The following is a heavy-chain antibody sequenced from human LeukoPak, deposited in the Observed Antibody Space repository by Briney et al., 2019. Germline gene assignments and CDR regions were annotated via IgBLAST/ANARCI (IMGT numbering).Heavy chain of an antibody. V-gene: IGHV3-30-3*01. Sequence: GGSLRLSCAASGFTFSSYAMHWVHQAAGKGLEWVAVISYDGSNKYYADSVKGRFTISRDNSKNTLYLQMNSLRAEDTAVYYCAKGDEYNNGALGGMDVWGQGTTVTVSS. CDR1: GFTFSSYA. D-gene: IGHD5-18*01. CDR3: AKGDEYNNGALGGMDV. CDR2: ISYDGSNK. J-gene: IGHJ6*02.